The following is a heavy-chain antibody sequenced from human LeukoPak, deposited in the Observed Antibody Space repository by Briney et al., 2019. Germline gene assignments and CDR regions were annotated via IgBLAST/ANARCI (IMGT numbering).Heavy chain of an antibody. J-gene: IGHJ4*02. CDR1: GCTFSSYW. V-gene: IGHV3-7*03. CDR3: ARDAWQWLALYYFDY. Sequence: GGSLRLSCAASGCTFSSYWMRWLSQAPGNGLEWVANIKQDGSEKYYVDSVKGRFTISRDKGKNSLYLQMDSLRGEDTAVYYCARDAWQWLALYYFDYWGQGTLVTVSS. CDR2: IKQDGSEK. D-gene: IGHD6-19*01.